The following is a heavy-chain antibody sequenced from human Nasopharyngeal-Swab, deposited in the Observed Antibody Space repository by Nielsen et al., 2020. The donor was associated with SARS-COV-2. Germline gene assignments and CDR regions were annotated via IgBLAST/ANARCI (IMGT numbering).Heavy chain of an antibody. Sequence: GESLKLSCAASGFTFSSYDMHWVRQAPGKGLEWVAVVSHDGSNKYYADSVKGRFTISRDNSKNTLFLQMSSLRGEDTAVYYCVHCSGGSCYSGFDHWGQGTLVTVSS. V-gene: IGHV3-30*03. CDR1: GFTFSSYD. J-gene: IGHJ4*02. CDR3: VHCSGGSCYSGFDH. CDR2: VSHDGSNK. D-gene: IGHD2-15*01.